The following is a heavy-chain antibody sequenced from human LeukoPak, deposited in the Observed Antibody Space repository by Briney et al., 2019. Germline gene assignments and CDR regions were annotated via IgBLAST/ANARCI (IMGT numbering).Heavy chain of an antibody. CDR2: ISGSGGST. CDR3: AKAVPTGGSSP. J-gene: IGHJ5*02. Sequence: GGSLRLSCAASGFTFNDYAMHWVRQAPGKGLEWVSAISGSGGSTYYADSVKGRFTISRDNSKNTLYLQMNSLRAEDTAVYYCAKAVPTGGSSPWGQGTLVTVSS. V-gene: IGHV3-23*01. CDR1: GFTFNDYA. D-gene: IGHD6-13*01.